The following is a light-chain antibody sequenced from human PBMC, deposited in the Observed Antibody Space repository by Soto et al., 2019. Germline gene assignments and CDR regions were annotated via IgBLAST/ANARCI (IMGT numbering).Light chain of an antibody. CDR1: QSVSSY. J-gene: IGKJ1*01. CDR2: DAS. Sequence: EIVLTQSPATLSLSPGERATLSCRASQSVSSYLAWYQQKPGQAPRLLIYDASNRATGIPARFSGSGSGTDFTLTISSLEPEDFAVYYCQQRSNWPPGPAWTFGQGTKVEIK. CDR3: QQRSNWPPGPAWT. V-gene: IGKV3-11*01.